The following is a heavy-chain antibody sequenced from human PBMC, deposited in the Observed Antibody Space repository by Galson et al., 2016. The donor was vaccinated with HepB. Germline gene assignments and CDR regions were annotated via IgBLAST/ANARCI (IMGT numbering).Heavy chain of an antibody. V-gene: IGHV3-48*03. J-gene: IGHJ4*02. CDR1: GFTFNSYA. CDR2: ISSSGSTV. D-gene: IGHD6-13*01. CDR3: ARDLLNLAAPDY. Sequence: SLRLSCAGSGFTFNSYAMNWVRQAPGKGLEWISYISSSGSTVYYADSVKGRFTISRDNAKNSLYLQMNSLRAEDTAVYYCARDLLNLAAPDYWGQGTLVTVSS.